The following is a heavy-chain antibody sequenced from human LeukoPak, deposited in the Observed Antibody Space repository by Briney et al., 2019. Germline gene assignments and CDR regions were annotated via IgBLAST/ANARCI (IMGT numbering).Heavy chain of an antibody. V-gene: IGHV3-30*02. CDR1: GSSFSIYG. CDR3: AKEGGGYDSSGSDAFDI. Sequence: GGSLRLSCAAYGSSFSIYGMHWVRQAPGKGLEWVTFIRYDGSNKYYADSVEGRFTISRDNSKNTLYLQMNSLRAEDTAVYYCAKEGGGYDSSGSDAFDIWGQGTMVTVSS. J-gene: IGHJ3*02. CDR2: IRYDGSNK. D-gene: IGHD3-22*01.